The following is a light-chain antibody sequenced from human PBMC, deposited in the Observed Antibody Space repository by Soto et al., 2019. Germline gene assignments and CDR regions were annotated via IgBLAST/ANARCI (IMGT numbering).Light chain of an antibody. Sequence: DIQMTQSPSTLFASVGDRVTITCRASQSVRNWLAWYQQKPGRAPQLLIYDSSTLEPGVPSRFSGSGSGTDFTLTISCLQSEDFATYYCQQYYSYPRTFGQGTKVDIK. CDR2: DSS. CDR1: QSVRNW. CDR3: QQYYSYPRT. J-gene: IGKJ1*01. V-gene: IGKV1-5*01.